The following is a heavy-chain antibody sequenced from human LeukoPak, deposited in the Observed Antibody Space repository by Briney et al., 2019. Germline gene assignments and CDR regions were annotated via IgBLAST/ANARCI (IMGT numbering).Heavy chain of an antibody. J-gene: IGHJ5*02. Sequence: ASVKVSCKASGYTFTSYGISWVRQAPGQGLEWMGWISAYNGNTNYVQKFQGRVAMTTDTSTSTAYMELRSLRSDDTAVYYCARPRGVVVVPAAKVPNWFDPWGQGTLVTVSS. CDR2: ISAYNGNT. CDR1: GYTFTSYG. V-gene: IGHV1-18*01. D-gene: IGHD2-2*01. CDR3: ARPRGVVVVPAAKVPNWFDP.